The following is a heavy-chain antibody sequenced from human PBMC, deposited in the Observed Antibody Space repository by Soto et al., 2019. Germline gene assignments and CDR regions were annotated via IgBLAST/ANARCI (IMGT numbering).Heavy chain of an antibody. CDR1: GGSISSSNSY. CDR2: IYTSGST. CDR3: ARDDVVPAAQVGVYYYYGMDV. Sequence: PSETLSLTCTVSGGSISSSNSYWGWIRQPPGKGLEWIGRIYTSGSTNYNPSLKSRVTMSVDTSKNQFSLKLSSVTAADTAVYYCARDDVVPAAQVGVYYYYGMDVWGQGTTVTVSS. V-gene: IGHV4-39*07. D-gene: IGHD2-2*01. J-gene: IGHJ6*02.